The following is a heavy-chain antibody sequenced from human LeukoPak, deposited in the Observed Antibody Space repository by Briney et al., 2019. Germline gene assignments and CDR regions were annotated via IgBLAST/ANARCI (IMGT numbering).Heavy chain of an antibody. Sequence: SETLSLTCTVSGGSISSYYWSWIRQPPGKGLEWIGYIYYSGSTSYNPSLKSRVTISVDTSKNQFSLKLSSVTTADTAVYHCARDQSGGYYFDYWGQGTLVTVSS. V-gene: IGHV4-59*12. CDR1: GGSISSYY. CDR3: ARDQSGGYYFDY. D-gene: IGHD3-10*01. J-gene: IGHJ4*02. CDR2: IYYSGST.